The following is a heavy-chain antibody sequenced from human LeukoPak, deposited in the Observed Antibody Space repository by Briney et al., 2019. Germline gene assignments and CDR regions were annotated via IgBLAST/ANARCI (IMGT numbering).Heavy chain of an antibody. CDR1: GFTVSSNY. CDR2: IYSGGST. CDR3: AREIGGLIYSSSPALGY. V-gene: IGHV3-66*01. Sequence: GGSLRLSCAASGFTVSSNYMSWVRQAPGKGLEWVSVIYSGGSTYYADSVKGRFTISRDNAKNTLYLQMNSLRAEDTAVYYCAREIGGLIYSSSPALGYWGQGTLVTVSS. J-gene: IGHJ4*02. D-gene: IGHD6-6*01.